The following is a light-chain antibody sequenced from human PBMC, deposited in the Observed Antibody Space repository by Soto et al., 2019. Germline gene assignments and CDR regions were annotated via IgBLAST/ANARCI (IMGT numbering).Light chain of an antibody. V-gene: IGKV3-20*01. CDR1: QSVSNNY. J-gene: IGKJ2*01. Sequence: EVVLTQSPGTLSLSPGEIATLSCMASQSVSNNYLAWYQQKPGQSPKLLIFGSSDRATGIPDRFSCSGSGTDFTLTISSLEPEDFAVYYCQQYCSSPPYTFGQGTKLEIK. CDR3: QQYCSSPPYT. CDR2: GSS.